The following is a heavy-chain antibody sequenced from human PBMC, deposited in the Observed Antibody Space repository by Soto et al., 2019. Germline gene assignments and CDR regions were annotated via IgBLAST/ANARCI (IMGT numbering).Heavy chain of an antibody. CDR3: ARLYYDTTFLDP. D-gene: IGHD3-22*01. J-gene: IGHJ5*02. V-gene: IGHV1-24*01. CDR2: FDPEDGET. Sequence: ASVKVSCKVSGYTLTELSMHWVRQAPGKGLEWMGGFDPEDGETIYAQKFQGRVTMTEDTSTDTAYMELSSLRSEDTAVYYCARLYYDTTFLDPWGQGTLVTVSS. CDR1: GYTLTELS.